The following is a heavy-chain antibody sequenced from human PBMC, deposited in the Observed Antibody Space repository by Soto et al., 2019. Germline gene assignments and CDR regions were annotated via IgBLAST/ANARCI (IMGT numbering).Heavy chain of an antibody. CDR3: ARHFRRYCSSTSCYDWFDP. CDR1: GGSISSSSYY. D-gene: IGHD2-2*01. CDR2: IFYSGST. V-gene: IGHV4-39*01. J-gene: IGHJ5*02. Sequence: QLQLQESGPGLLKPSETLSVTCTVSGGSISSSSYYWGWIRQPPGTGLEWIGSIFYSGSTYDNPSLKSRVTVSVDTSKTQFSLKLSSVTAADTAVYYCARHFRRYCSSTSCYDWFDPWGQGTLVTVSS.